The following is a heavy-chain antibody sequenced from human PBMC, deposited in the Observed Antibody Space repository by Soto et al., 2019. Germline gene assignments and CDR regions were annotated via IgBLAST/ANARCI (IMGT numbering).Heavy chain of an antibody. CDR1: GGSFSGYY. V-gene: IGHV4-34*01. CDR2: INHTGST. CDR3: ARRYCSSTSCLAGFDP. D-gene: IGHD2-2*01. J-gene: IGHJ5*02. Sequence: SETLSLTCAVYGGSFSGYYWTWIRQPSGKGLEWIGEINHTGSTKYNPSLKSRVTILVDTSKNQISLKLTSVTAADTALYYCARRYCSSTSCLAGFDPWGRGTLVTVSS.